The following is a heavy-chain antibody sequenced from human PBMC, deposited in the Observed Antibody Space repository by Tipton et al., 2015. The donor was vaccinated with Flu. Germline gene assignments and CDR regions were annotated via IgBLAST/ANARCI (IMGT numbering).Heavy chain of an antibody. CDR1: GYSISSGYY. CDR3: ARHYEETDYSSGWYLQH. CDR2: IYHSGST. V-gene: IGHV4-38-2*01. J-gene: IGHJ1*01. Sequence: PGLVKPSETLSLTCAVSGYSISSGYYWGWIRQPPGKGLEWIGSIYHSGSTYYNPSLKSRVTISVDTSKNQFSLKLSSVTAADTAVYYCARHYEETDYSSGWYLQHWGQGTLVTVSS. D-gene: IGHD6-19*01.